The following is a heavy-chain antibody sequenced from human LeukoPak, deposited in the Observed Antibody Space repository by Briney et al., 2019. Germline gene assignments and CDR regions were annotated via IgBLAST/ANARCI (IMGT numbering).Heavy chain of an antibody. D-gene: IGHD4-23*01. CDR3: ARERSSSGGHSWFDP. CDR1: GGYIITSGHY. CDR2: IYYTGVT. V-gene: IGHV4-39*07. J-gene: IGHJ5*02. Sequence: IPSENLSLPCTNSGGYIITSGHYWRWISQPKGKGLEWIGSIYYTGVTSTNPFFRSRMSISVDTSKNQFSLNLTSVTAADAAVYYCARERSSSGGHSWFDPWGQGTLVTVSS.